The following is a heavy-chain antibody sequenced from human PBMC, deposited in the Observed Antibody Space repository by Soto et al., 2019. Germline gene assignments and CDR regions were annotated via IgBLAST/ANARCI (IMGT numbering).Heavy chain of an antibody. J-gene: IGHJ4*02. CDR1: GGSISSGGYS. CDR2: IYHSEST. Sequence: SETLSLTCAVSGGSISSGGYSWSWIRQPPGKGLEWIGYIYHSESTYYNPSLKSRVTISVDRSKNQFSLKLSPVTAADTAVYYCAMRVADYGDYVDYWGQGTLVTVSS. D-gene: IGHD4-17*01. CDR3: AMRVADYGDYVDY. V-gene: IGHV4-30-2*01.